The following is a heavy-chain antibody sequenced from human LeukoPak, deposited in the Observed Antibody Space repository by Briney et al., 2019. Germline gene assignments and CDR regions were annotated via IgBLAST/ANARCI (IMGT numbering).Heavy chain of an antibody. CDR3: TRESIYCSSTSCYSPYGLGV. D-gene: IGHD2-2*02. V-gene: IGHV3-23*01. CDR1: GFTFSSYA. J-gene: IGHJ6*02. CDR2: IRDTGSST. Sequence: GGSLRLSCAASGFTFSSYAMSWVRYAPGKGPEWVAGIRDTGSSTYYADSAKGRFTISRDNVKNTLYLQMNSLRDVDTAIYYCTRESIYCSSTSCYSPYGLGVWGQGTTVTVSS.